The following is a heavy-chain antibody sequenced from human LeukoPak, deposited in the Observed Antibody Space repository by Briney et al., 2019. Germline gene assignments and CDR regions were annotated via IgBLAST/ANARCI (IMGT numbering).Heavy chain of an antibody. CDR3: ARDWGEGFFSMAFDI. CDR1: GFTFSNYG. Sequence: PGRSLRLSCAASGFTFSNYGMHWVGHAPGKGLEGVAVIWYDGSNKYYADSVKGRFTISRDNSKNTLYLQMNRLRAEDTAVYYCARDWGEGFFSMAFDIWGQGTMVTVSS. CDR2: IWYDGSNK. J-gene: IGHJ3*02. V-gene: IGHV3-33*01. D-gene: IGHD3-16*01.